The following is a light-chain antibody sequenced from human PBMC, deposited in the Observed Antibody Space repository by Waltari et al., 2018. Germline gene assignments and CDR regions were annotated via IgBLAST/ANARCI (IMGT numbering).Light chain of an antibody. V-gene: IGLV2-14*03. CDR2: DVS. CDR3: SSYTSSSTLVV. J-gene: IGLJ2*01. CDR1: SSDVGCYNY. Sequence: QSALTQPASVSGSPGQSITISCTGTSSDVGCYNYVSWYQQHPGKAPKLMIYDVSNRSAVVSCRCSGSKSSNTASLTISVRQAEDEADYYCSSYTSSSTLVVFGGGTKMTVL.